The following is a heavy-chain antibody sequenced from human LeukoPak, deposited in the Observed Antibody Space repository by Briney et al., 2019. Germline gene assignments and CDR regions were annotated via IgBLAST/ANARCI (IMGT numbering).Heavy chain of an antibody. V-gene: IGHV3-7*04. D-gene: IGHD2-15*01. J-gene: IGHJ3*02. Sequence: GGSLRLSCAASGFVFSNSWLAWVRQAPGKGLEWVAHINRDQSEKNYVDSMKGRLTISRDNVENSLFLHMNSLKAEDTALYYCARDVGGCRGGSCDYDAFDIWGQGTMVTVSS. CDR1: GFVFSNSW. CDR3: ARDVGGCRGGSCDYDAFDI. CDR2: INRDQSEK.